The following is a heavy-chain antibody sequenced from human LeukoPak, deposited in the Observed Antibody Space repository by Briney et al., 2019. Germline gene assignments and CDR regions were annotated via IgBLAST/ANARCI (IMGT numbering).Heavy chain of an antibody. CDR1: GFTFSNYA. V-gene: IGHV3-23*01. Sequence: GGSLRLSCAASGFTFSNYAVAWARQAPGKGLEWVSVISGRGSTIYYADSVKGRFTISRDNSKNTLYLQMNGLRAEDTAVYYCAKEGPYCGGDCYGVFDYWGRGTLVTVSS. CDR3: AKEGPYCGGDCYGVFDY. CDR2: ISGRGSTI. J-gene: IGHJ4*02. D-gene: IGHD2-21*02.